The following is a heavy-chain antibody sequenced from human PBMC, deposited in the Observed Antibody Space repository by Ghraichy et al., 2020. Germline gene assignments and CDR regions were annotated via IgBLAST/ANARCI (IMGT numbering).Heavy chain of an antibody. Sequence: GESLNISCVASEFIFSTHWVDWVRQAPGKGLVWVSRIKSDGTSTSYADFVKGRFIISRDNAKNTLSLQMSGLRVEDTAVYYCTINPGYWGQGTLVTVSS. CDR1: EFIFSTHW. J-gene: IGHJ4*02. CDR3: TINPGY. V-gene: IGHV3-74*01. CDR2: IKSDGTST.